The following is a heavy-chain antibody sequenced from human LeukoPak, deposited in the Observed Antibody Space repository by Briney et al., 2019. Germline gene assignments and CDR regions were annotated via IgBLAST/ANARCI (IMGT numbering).Heavy chain of an antibody. D-gene: IGHD3-22*01. CDR1: GFTFSSYS. V-gene: IGHV3-21*01. Sequence: GGSLRLSCAASGFTFSSYSMNWVRQAPGKGLEWVSSISSSSYIYYADSVKGRFTISRDNAKNSLYLQMNSLRAEDTAVYYCARPQQISKNYYDSSGFDAFDIWGQGTMVTVSS. CDR3: ARPQQISKNYYDSSGFDAFDI. CDR2: ISSSSYI. J-gene: IGHJ3*02.